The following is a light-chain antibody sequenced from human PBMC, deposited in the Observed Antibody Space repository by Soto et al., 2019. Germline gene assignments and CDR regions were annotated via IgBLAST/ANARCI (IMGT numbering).Light chain of an antibody. CDR2: DVS. CDR1: RSDVGGYNY. V-gene: IGLV2-14*01. Sequence: QSVLTQPASVSGSPGQSITISCTGTRSDVGGYNYVSWYQQHPGKDPKLIIYDVSNRPSGVSNRFSGSKSGNTASLTISVLQAVDEADYYCISYTSSSTILVFGGGTKLTVL. J-gene: IGLJ2*01. CDR3: ISYTSSSTILV.